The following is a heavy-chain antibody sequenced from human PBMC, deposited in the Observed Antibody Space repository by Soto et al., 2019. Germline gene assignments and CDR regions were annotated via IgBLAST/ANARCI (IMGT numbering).Heavy chain of an antibody. V-gene: IGHV4-4*07. Sequence: SETLSLTCTVSGGSITSYYWSWIRQPAGKGLEWIGRIYTSGSTNYNPPLKSRITMSVDTSKNQFSLKLSSVTAADTAVYYCARSKPPYNWNYWGQGTLVTVSS. CDR2: IYTSGST. J-gene: IGHJ4*02. CDR1: GGSITSYY. CDR3: ARSKPPYNWNY. D-gene: IGHD1-20*01.